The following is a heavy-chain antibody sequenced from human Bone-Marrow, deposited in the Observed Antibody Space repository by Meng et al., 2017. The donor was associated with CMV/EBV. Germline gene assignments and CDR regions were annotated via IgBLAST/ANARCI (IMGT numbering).Heavy chain of an antibody. CDR2: ISGSGGST. D-gene: IGHD3-22*01. CDR1: GFAFRSYA. Sequence: SGFAFRSYAIGWVRQAPGKGLEWVSAISGSGGSTYYAGSVKGRFTISRDNSKNTLYLQMNSLRAEDTAVYYCAKVTTYYYDSSGYFDYWGQGTLVTVSS. V-gene: IGHV3-23*01. J-gene: IGHJ4*02. CDR3: AKVTTYYYDSSGYFDY.